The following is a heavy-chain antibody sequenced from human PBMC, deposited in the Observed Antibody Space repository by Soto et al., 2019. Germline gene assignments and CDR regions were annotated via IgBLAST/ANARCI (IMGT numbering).Heavy chain of an antibody. J-gene: IGHJ5*02. D-gene: IGHD2-21*01. CDR2: VSHRGSA. CDR1: GGPFRGVY. CDR3: ARDAFCGSGTCRVGHWFDP. Sequence: SETLYLTCAVSGGPFRGVYWSWIRQPPGKGLEWIGGVSHRGSANYNPSLESRVTMSVDTSKNQFSLKLTSVTAADSAVYYCARDAFCGSGTCRVGHWFDPWGQGTLVTVSS. V-gene: IGHV4-34*01.